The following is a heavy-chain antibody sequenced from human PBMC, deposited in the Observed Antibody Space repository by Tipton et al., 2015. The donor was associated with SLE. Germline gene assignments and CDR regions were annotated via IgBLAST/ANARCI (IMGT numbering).Heavy chain of an antibody. Sequence: TLSLTCTVSGGSISSYYWSWIRQPPGKGLEWIGYIYYSGSTNCNPSLKSRVTISVDTSKNQFSLKLSSVTAADTAVYYCARAYSSGWYYYYYMDVWGKGTTVTVSS. D-gene: IGHD6-19*01. J-gene: IGHJ6*03. V-gene: IGHV4-59*01. CDR1: GGSISSYY. CDR2: IYYSGST. CDR3: ARAYSSGWYYYYYMDV.